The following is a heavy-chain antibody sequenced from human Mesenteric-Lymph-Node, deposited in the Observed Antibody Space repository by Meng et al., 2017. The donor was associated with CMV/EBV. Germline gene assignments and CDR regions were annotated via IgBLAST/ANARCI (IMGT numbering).Heavy chain of an antibody. CDR1: SGTHY. Sequence: SGTHYWGWIRQPPGKGLEWIGYIYYSGSTNYKSSLKSRVTISVDTSKNQFSLKLSSVTAADTAVYYCARGVEYCSSTTCYLRWFDSWGQGTLVTVSS. J-gene: IGHJ5*01. D-gene: IGHD2-2*01. CDR3: ARGVEYCSSTTCYLRWFDS. V-gene: IGHV4-61*01. CDR2: IYYSGST.